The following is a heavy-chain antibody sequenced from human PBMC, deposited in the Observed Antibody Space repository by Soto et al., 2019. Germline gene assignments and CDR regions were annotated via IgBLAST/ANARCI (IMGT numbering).Heavy chain of an antibody. Sequence: QVQLQESGPGLVKPSQTLSLTCAVSGGSISSGYYYWSRIRQPPGKGLEWIGYISYSGSNYYNPSLKSRLTISLDTSKQQFSLKLSSVTAAGTAVYYCAREDTTVLTSWGNYYYYGLVVWGQGTTVTVSS. CDR2: ISYSGSN. J-gene: IGHJ6*02. CDR1: GGSISSGYYY. CDR3: AREDTTVLTSWGNYYYYGLVV. D-gene: IGHD4-17*01. V-gene: IGHV4-30-4*01.